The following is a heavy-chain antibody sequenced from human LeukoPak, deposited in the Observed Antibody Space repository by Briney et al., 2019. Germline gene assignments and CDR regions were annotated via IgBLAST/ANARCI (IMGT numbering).Heavy chain of an antibody. Sequence: PGGSLRLSCGASGFTFSSYAMSWVRQAPGKGLEWVSAISGSGGSTYYADSVKGRFTISRDNSKNTLYLQMNSLRAEDTAVYYCAKVSRYYDSSGPVDYWGQGTLVTVSS. CDR1: GFTFSSYA. CDR3: AKVSRYYDSSGPVDY. CDR2: ISGSGGST. V-gene: IGHV3-23*01. D-gene: IGHD3-22*01. J-gene: IGHJ4*02.